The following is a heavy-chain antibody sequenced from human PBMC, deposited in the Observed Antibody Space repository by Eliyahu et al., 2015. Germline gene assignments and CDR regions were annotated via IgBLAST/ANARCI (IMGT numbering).Heavy chain of an antibody. J-gene: IGHJ5*02. D-gene: IGHD6-13*01. CDR3: ARASQSIDSSWYYYNPIRPPLFDP. Sequence: QLQLQESGPGLVKPSETLSLTCTVSGGSISSSSYYWGWXRQPPGKGLEWIGSIYYSGSTYYNPSLKSRVTISVDTSKNQFSLKLSSVTAADTAVYYCARASQSIDSSWYYYNPIRPPLFDPWGQGTLVTVSS. CDR1: GGSISSSSYY. V-gene: IGHV4-39*07. CDR2: IYYSGST.